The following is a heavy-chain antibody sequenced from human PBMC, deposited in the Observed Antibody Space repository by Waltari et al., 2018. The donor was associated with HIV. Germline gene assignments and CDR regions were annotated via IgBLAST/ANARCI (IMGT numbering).Heavy chain of an antibody. CDR3: GRVGGGAVAGGFVDY. Sequence: EVQLAESGGGSVQPGGSLRLSCAASGFTFSTYDMYWVRQLTGKGPEGVSCMCTAGDRDYLASVKGRFTVSRENDKNSLYLQMNNLRAEDTAVYYCGRVGGGAVAGGFVDYWGQGILVTVSS. CDR1: GFTFSTYD. D-gene: IGHD6-19*01. CDR2: MCTAGDR. V-gene: IGHV3-13*01. J-gene: IGHJ4*02.